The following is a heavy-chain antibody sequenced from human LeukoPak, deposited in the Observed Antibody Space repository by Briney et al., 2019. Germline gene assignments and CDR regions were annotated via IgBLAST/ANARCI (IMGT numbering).Heavy chain of an antibody. Sequence: GGSLRLSCAASGFTFSSYAMHWVRQAPGKGLEYVSAISSNGGSTYYANSVKGRFTISRDNSKNTLYLQMGSLRAEDMAVYYCARVVRGVIDYWGQGTLVTVSS. CDR3: ARVVRGVIDY. CDR2: ISSNGGST. J-gene: IGHJ4*02. CDR1: GFTFSSYA. V-gene: IGHV3-64*01. D-gene: IGHD3-10*01.